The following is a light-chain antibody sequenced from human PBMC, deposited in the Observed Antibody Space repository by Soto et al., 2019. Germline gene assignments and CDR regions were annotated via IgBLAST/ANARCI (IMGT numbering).Light chain of an antibody. Sequence: DIQMTQSPSFLSASVGDRVTITCRAAQDISNYLAWYQQKPGKVPKLLIYAASTLQSGVPSRFRGSGSGTDFTLTISSLQPEDVATYYCQKYNSAPTWTFGQGTKVEIK. V-gene: IGKV1-27*01. CDR3: QKYNSAPTWT. CDR2: AAS. J-gene: IGKJ1*01. CDR1: QDISNY.